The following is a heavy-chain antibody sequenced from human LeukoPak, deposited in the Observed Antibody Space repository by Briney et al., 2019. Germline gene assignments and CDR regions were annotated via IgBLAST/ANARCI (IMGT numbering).Heavy chain of an antibody. CDR1: GGSISSYY. Sequence: SETLSLTCTVSGGSISSYYWSWIRQPAGKGLEWIGRIYSSGSTNYNPSLKSRVTMSVDTSKNQFSLRLTSVTAADTAVYFCARGVSYTVFGVAADAFDIWGQGTVVSVSS. J-gene: IGHJ3*02. D-gene: IGHD3-3*01. CDR2: IYSSGST. V-gene: IGHV4-4*07. CDR3: ARGVSYTVFGVAADAFDI.